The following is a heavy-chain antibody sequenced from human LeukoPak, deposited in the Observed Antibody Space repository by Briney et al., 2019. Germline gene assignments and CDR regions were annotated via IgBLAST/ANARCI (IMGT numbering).Heavy chain of an antibody. CDR2: IYYSGST. Sequence: SETLSLTCTVSGGSISSSSYYWGWIRQPPGRGLEWIGSIYYSGSTYYNPSLKSRVTISVDTSKNQFSLKLSSVTAADTAVYYCARDPRDSGSYLRAFDIWGQGTMVTVSS. D-gene: IGHD1-26*01. J-gene: IGHJ3*02. CDR3: ARDPRDSGSYLRAFDI. CDR1: GGSISSSSYY. V-gene: IGHV4-39*07.